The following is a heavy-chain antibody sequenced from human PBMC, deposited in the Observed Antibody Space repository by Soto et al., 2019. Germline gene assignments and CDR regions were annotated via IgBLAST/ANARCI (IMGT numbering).Heavy chain of an antibody. CDR2: ISAYNGNT. Sequence: QVQLVQSGAEVKKPGASVKVSCKASGYTFTSYGISWVRQAPGQGLEWMGWISAYNGNTAYAQNLQGRLTMTTDTCPSTASMELRSLRLDDTAVFFCARDSGNVGVWPCVFDYWGQGTLVTVSS. J-gene: IGHJ4*02. CDR3: ARDSGNVGVWPCVFDY. CDR1: GYTFTSYG. V-gene: IGHV1-18*01. D-gene: IGHD2-8*01.